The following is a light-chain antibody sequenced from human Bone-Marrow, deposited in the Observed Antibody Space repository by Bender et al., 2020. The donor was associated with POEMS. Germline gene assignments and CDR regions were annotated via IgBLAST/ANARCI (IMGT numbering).Light chain of an antibody. CDR3: SSTDSTERV. CDR2: DDN. J-gene: IGLJ2*01. CDR1: ALPKQY. V-gene: IGLV3-10*01. Sequence: SYELTQPPSVSVSPGQTARISCSGDALPKQYAYWYQHKSGQAPVLVIYDDNKRPSGIPERFSGSSSGTMATLTISGAQVEDEADYYCSSTDSTERVFGGGTKLTVL.